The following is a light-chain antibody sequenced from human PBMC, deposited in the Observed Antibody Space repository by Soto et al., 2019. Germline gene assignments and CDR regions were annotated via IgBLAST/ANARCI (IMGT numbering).Light chain of an antibody. CDR2: RNN. V-gene: IGLV1-47*01. J-gene: IGLJ2*01. CDR1: SSNIGSNY. Sequence: QAVVTQPPSASGTPGQRVTISCSGSSSNIGSNYVYWYQQLPGTAPKLLIYRNNQRPSGVPDRFSGSKSGTSASLAISGLRSEDEADYYCAAWDDSLSVVVFGGGTK. CDR3: AAWDDSLSVVV.